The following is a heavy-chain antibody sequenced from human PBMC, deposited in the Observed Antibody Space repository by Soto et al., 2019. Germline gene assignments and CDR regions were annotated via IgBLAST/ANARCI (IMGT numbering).Heavy chain of an antibody. V-gene: IGHV3-30*18. CDR1: GFTFSSYG. CDR2: ISYDGSNK. Sequence: QVQLVESGGGVVQPGRSLRLSCAASGFTFSSYGMHWVRQAPGKGLEWVAVISYDGSNKYYADSVKGRFTISRDNSKNTLYLQMNSLRAEDTAVYYCAKDILHFAPVTMVRGGMDVWGKGTTVTVSS. J-gene: IGHJ6*03. D-gene: IGHD3-10*01. CDR3: AKDILHFAPVTMVRGGMDV.